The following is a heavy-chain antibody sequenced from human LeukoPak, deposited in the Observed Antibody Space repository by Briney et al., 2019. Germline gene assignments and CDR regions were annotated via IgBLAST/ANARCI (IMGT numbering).Heavy chain of an antibody. CDR1: GGTFSSYA. V-gene: IGHV1-69*05. CDR3: ARVDTAMVTGVISYYYYMDV. Sequence: SVKVSCKASGGTFSSYAISWVRQAPGQGLEWMGGIIPIFGTANYAQKFQGRVTITTDESTSTAYMELSSLRSEDTAVYYCARVDTAMVTGVISYYYYMDVWDKGTTVTVSS. CDR2: IIPIFGTA. J-gene: IGHJ6*03. D-gene: IGHD5-18*01.